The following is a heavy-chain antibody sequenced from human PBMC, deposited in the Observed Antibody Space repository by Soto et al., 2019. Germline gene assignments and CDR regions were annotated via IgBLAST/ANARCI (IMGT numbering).Heavy chain of an antibody. CDR3: AKNGQPPYYYYGMDV. Sequence: QGQLVQSGPEVKKPGASVKVSCKASGYTFSRYGISWVRQAPGQGLKWMGWVSGYNGDTKYAQKVQGRVTMTIDTSTYTAYMELRSLTSDDTAKYYCAKNGQPPYYYYGMDVWGQGTTVTVSS. J-gene: IGHJ6*02. CDR1: GYTFSRYG. V-gene: IGHV1-18*01. CDR2: VSGYNGDT. D-gene: IGHD2-8*01.